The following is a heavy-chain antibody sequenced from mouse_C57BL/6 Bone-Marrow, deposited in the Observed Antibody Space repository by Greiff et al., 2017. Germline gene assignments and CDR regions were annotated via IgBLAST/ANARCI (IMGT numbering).Heavy chain of an antibody. CDR1: GFNIKDDY. J-gene: IGHJ2*01. CDR3: TTYRDYFDY. CDR2: IDPENGDT. Sequence: VQLQQSGAELVRPGASVKLSCTASGFNIKDDYMHWVKQRPEQGLEWIGWIDPENGDTEYASKFQGKATITADTSSNTAYLQLSSLTSEDTAVYYCTTYRDYFDYGGQGTTLTVSS. V-gene: IGHV14-4*01.